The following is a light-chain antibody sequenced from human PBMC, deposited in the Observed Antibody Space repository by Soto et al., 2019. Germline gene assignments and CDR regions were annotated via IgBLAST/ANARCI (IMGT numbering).Light chain of an antibody. V-gene: IGLV2-14*01. CDR2: VVS. Sequence: QSALTQPASVSGSPGQSITISCTGTSSDVGGYNYVSWYQQHPGKAPKLMIYVVSNRPSGVSNRFSGSKSGNTASLTISGLRAEDEADYYCSSYTSSSTRVFGGGTKLTVL. J-gene: IGLJ3*02. CDR3: SSYTSSSTRV. CDR1: SSDVGGYNY.